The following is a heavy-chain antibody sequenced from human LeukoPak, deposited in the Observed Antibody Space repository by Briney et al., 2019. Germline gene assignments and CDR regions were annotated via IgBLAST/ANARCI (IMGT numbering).Heavy chain of an antibody. CDR2: INHSGST. Sequence: PSETLSLTCAVYGGSFSGYYWSWIRQPPGKGLEWIGEINHSGSTNYNPSLKSRVTISVDTSKNQFSLKLSSVTAADTAVYYCARADYYYDSDAFDIWGQGTVVTVSS. J-gene: IGHJ3*02. CDR1: GGSFSGYY. V-gene: IGHV4-34*01. CDR3: ARADYYYDSDAFDI. D-gene: IGHD3-22*01.